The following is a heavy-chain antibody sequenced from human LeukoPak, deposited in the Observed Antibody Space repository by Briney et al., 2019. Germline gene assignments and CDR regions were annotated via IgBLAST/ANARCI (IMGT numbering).Heavy chain of an antibody. Sequence: TPSETLSLTCAVYGGSFSGYYWSWICQPPGKGLEWIGEINHSGSTNYNPSLKSRVTISVDTSKNQFSLKLSSVTAADTAVYYCAREGRGYSSSWDYYFDYWGQGTLVTVSS. D-gene: IGHD6-13*01. CDR2: INHSGST. CDR1: GGSFSGYY. V-gene: IGHV4-34*01. CDR3: AREGRGYSSSWDYYFDY. J-gene: IGHJ4*02.